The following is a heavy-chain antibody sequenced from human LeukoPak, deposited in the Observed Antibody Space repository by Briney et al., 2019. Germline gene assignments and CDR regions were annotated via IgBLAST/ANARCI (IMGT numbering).Heavy chain of an antibody. J-gene: IGHJ5*02. CDR2: INPNSGGT. CDR3: ARGPRRAFRGARYQYNWFDP. CDR1: GYTFTGYY. D-gene: IGHD3-16*02. Sequence: GASVKVSCKASGYTFTGYYMHWVRQAPGQGLEWMGWINPNSGGTNYAQKFQGRVTMTRDTSISTAYMELSSLRSEDTAVYYCARGPRRAFRGARYQYNWFDPWGQGTLVTVSS. V-gene: IGHV1-2*02.